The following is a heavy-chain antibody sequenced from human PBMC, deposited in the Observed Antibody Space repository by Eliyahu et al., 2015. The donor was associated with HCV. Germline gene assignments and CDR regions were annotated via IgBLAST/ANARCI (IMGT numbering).Heavy chain of an antibody. Sequence: QIQLQQSGPGLVKPSQTLXLTCAISGXSVSSKSVAWNWIRQSPSRGLEWLGRTYYRSKWYNDYAVSVQSRIAINPDTSKNQFSLQLNSVTPEDTAVYYCTRSVFETIVKWFDSWGQGTLVTVSS. J-gene: IGHJ5*01. CDR2: TYYRSKWYN. CDR3: TRSVFETIVKWFDS. D-gene: IGHD1-26*01. V-gene: IGHV6-1*01. CDR1: GXSVSSKSVA.